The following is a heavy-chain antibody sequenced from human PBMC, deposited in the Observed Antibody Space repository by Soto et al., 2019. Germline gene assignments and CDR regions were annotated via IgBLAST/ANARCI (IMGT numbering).Heavy chain of an antibody. V-gene: IGHV4-31*03. J-gene: IGHJ4*02. Sequence: SDTLSLTSTVPGGSISSGGYYWRWIRQHPGKGLEWIGYIYYSGSTYYNPSLKSRVTISVDTSKNQFSLKLSSVTAADTAVYYWARGSGMIVVVNPAGYFDYWGQGTLVTVSS. CDR2: IYYSGST. CDR1: GGSISSGGYY. D-gene: IGHD3-22*01. CDR3: ARGSGMIVVVNPAGYFDY.